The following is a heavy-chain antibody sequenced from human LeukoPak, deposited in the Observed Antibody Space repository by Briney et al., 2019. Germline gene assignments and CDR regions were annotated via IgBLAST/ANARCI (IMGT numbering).Heavy chain of an antibody. CDR1: GNSLSELS. CDR3: TTRIGDFWSGFIN. J-gene: IGHJ4*02. D-gene: IGHD3-3*01. CDR2: FDPEEAKM. Sequence: ASVTVSCKVSGNSLSELSIQWVRQAPGKGLECMGGFDPEEAKMVYAQNFQGRVTMTEDTSTQTAYMELSGLTSDDTAVYYCTTRIGDFWSGFINWGQGSLVTVSS. V-gene: IGHV1-24*01.